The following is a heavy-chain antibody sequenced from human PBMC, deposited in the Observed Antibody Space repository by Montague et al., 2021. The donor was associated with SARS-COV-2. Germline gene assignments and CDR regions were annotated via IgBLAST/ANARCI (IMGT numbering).Heavy chain of an antibody. V-gene: IGHV4-39*07. Sequence: SETLSLTCTVSGGSISSSSYYWGWIRQPPGKGLKWIGSIYYSGSTYYNPSLKSRVTISVDTSKNQFSLKLSSVTAADTAVYYCAGKSITMVQGVIMGAFDIWGQGTMVTVSS. J-gene: IGHJ3*02. CDR2: IYYSGST. CDR3: AGKSITMVQGVIMGAFDI. D-gene: IGHD3-10*01. CDR1: GGSISSSSYY.